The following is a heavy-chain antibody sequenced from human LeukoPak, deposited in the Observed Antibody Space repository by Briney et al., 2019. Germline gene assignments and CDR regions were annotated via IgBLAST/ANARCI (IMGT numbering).Heavy chain of an antibody. CDR2: IYTSGST. V-gene: IGHV4-4*07. D-gene: IGHD2-21*01. Sequence: PSETLSLXCTVSGVSISSYYWSWIRPPAGKGLEGIERIYTSGSTNYNPSLKSRVTMSVATTNNQFSLKLSSVTAADTAVYYCARGSGVIFDYCGQGTLVTVSS. CDR3: ARGSGVIFDY. J-gene: IGHJ4*02. CDR1: GVSISSYY.